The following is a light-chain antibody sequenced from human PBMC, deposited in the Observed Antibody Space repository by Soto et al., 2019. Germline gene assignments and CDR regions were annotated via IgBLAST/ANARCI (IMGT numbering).Light chain of an antibody. CDR1: SSDVGAYNY. Sequence: QSVLTQPASVSGSPGQSITISCTGTSSDVGAYNYVSWYQQEPGKAPKLMIHDVSNRPSGVSNRFSGSKSGNTASLTISGLQAEAEADYYGRSYTSSDTNVFGTGTKVTVL. V-gene: IGLV2-14*03. J-gene: IGLJ1*01. CDR3: RSYTSSDTNV. CDR2: DVS.